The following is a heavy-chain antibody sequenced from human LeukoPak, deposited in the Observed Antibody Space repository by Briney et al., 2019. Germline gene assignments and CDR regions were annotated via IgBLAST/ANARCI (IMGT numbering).Heavy chain of an antibody. J-gene: IGHJ6*02. D-gene: IGHD6-13*01. CDR3: AGIIAGQYNGLDV. Sequence: PGGSLRLSCAASGFTFSGHNLNWVRQGPGKGLEWLSYISGSSSSIFYADSVKGRFTISRDNAKNSLYLQMSSLRAEDTAVYYCAGIIAGQYNGLDVWGQGTTVTVSS. CDR1: GFTFSGHN. V-gene: IGHV3-48*04. CDR2: ISGSSSSI.